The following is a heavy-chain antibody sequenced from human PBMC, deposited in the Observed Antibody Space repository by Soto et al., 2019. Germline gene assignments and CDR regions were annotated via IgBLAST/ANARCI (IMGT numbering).Heavy chain of an antibody. CDR1: GFTFSSYA. CDR3: AKFRIEAFCYGSGSYYSTGPVDY. V-gene: IGHV3-23*01. D-gene: IGHD3-10*01. CDR2: ISGSGGST. J-gene: IGHJ4*02. Sequence: LRLSCAASGFTFSSYAMSAVRQAPGNGLEWVSAISGSGGSTYYADSVKGRFTISRDNSKNTLYLQMNSLRAEDTAVYYCAKFRIEAFCYGSGSYYSTGPVDYWGQVTLVTVSS.